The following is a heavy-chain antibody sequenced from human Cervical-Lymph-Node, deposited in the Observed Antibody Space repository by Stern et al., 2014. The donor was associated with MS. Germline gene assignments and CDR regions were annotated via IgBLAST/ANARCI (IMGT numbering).Heavy chain of an antibody. CDR3: ARDARSSSHFDY. CDR1: GGTISSYY. J-gene: IGHJ4*02. Sequence: QVQLLESGPGLVKPSETLSLTCTVSGGTISSYYWSWIRQPPGKGLEWIGYIYSSGSTNYNPSLKSRVTMSVDTSKNQFSLKLTSVTAADTAVYYCARDARSSSHFDYWGQGTLVTVSS. V-gene: IGHV4-59*01. CDR2: IYSSGST. D-gene: IGHD6-13*01.